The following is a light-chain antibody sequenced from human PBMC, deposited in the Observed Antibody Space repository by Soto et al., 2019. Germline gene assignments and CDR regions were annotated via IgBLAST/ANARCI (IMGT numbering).Light chain of an antibody. V-gene: IGKV1-12*01. CDR2: AAS. J-gene: IGKJ5*01. CDR1: QGISTN. CDR3: QQANRVPLT. Sequence: DIQMTQSPSSVSASVGDRFTITWRASQGISTNLAWYQQKPGKAPKLLIYAASSLQSGVPPRFSGSGSGTDFTLTISSLQPEDFAIYYCQQANRVPLTFGQGTRLEIK.